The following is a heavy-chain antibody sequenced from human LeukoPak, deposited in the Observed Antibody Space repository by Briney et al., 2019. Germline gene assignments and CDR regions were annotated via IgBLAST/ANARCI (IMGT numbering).Heavy chain of an antibody. CDR1: GYSFTRYW. Sequence: GESLKLSCKGSGYSFTRYWIGWVRQMPGKGLDWMGIIYPGDSDTRYSPSYQGQVTISADKSISTAYVQWSSLKASDTAMYYCARSPLYSGYDHFDYWGQGTLVTVSS. CDR3: ARSPLYSGYDHFDY. CDR2: IYPGDSDT. D-gene: IGHD5-12*01. V-gene: IGHV5-51*01. J-gene: IGHJ4*02.